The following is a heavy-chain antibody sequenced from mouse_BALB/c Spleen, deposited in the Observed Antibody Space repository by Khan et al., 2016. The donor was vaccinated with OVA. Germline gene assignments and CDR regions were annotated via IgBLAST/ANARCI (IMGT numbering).Heavy chain of an antibody. CDR3: ARDSIDY. CDR1: GYTFTSYW. V-gene: IGHV1-7*01. Sequence: QVRLQQSGAELAKPGASVKMSCKASGYTFTSYWMHWIKQRPGQGLEWIGYINPTSGYTDYNQKFKDKATLTADKSSSPAYMQLSSLTSDDSAVYYCARDSIDYWGQGTALTVSS. CDR2: INPTSGYT. J-gene: IGHJ2*01.